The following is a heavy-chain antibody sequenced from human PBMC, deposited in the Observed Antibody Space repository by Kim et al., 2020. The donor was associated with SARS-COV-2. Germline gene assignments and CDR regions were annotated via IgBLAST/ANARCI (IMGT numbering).Heavy chain of an antibody. V-gene: IGHV1-18*04. CDR2: ISAYNGNT. CDR3: ARDVRYYDSSGYGFPM. J-gene: IGHJ4*02. D-gene: IGHD3-22*01. Sequence: ASVKVSCKASGYTFTSYGISWVRQAPGQGLEWMGWISAYNGNTNYAQKLQGRVTMTTDTSTSTAYMELRSLRSDDTAVYYCARDVRYYDSSGYGFPMWGQGTLVTVSS. CDR1: GYTFTSYG.